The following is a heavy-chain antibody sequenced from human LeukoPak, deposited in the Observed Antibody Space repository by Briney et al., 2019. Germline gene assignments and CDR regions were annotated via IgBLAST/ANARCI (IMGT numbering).Heavy chain of an antibody. CDR2: IWYDGSHK. J-gene: IGHJ6*02. V-gene: IGHV3-33*01. CDR3: ARAGEISSPSRSAPPYYYGMDV. D-gene: IGHD2-2*01. CDR1: GFTFSSYG. Sequence: GGSLRLSCAASGFTFSSYGMHWVRQAPGKGLESVAVIWYDGSHKYYVDSVKGRFTISGDNSKNTLYLQMNSLRAEDTAVYYCARAGEISSPSRSAPPYYYGMDVWGQGTTVTVSS.